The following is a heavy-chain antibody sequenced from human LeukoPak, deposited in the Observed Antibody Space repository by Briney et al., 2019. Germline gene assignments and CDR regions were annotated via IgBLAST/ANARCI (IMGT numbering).Heavy chain of an antibody. CDR1: GGSISSYY. V-gene: IGHV4-4*09. CDR3: ARRNHYFYYMDV. CDR2: IFPSGSA. J-gene: IGHJ6*03. Sequence: SEALSLTCTVSGGSISSYYWSWIRQSPVKGLEWIGYIFPSGSAFYNPSLESRVTISLDTSENQFSLTLSSVTAADTAVYYCARRNHYFYYMDVWGKGTTVTVSS.